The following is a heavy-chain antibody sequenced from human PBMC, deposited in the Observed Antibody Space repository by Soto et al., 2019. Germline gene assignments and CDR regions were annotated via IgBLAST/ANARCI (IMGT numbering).Heavy chain of an antibody. Sequence: GGSLRLSCAASGFTFSSYAMNWVRQAPGKGLEWVSAISGSGDNTYYADSVKGRFTISRDMSKNTLYLQMNSLRAEDTAEYYCAKLSAVATTKSPFDYWGQGTLVTVSS. J-gene: IGHJ4*02. CDR2: ISGSGDNT. V-gene: IGHV3-23*01. CDR1: GFTFSSYA. CDR3: AKLSAVATTKSPFDY. D-gene: IGHD5-12*01.